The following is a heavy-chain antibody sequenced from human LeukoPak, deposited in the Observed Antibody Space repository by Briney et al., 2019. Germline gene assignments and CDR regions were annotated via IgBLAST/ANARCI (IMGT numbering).Heavy chain of an antibody. CDR2: ISSNSNTI. D-gene: IGHD2-15*01. CDR3: ARDLQGSYYYGMDV. Sequence: PGGSLRLSCAASGFTFSGYSMNWARQAPGKGLEWVSYISSNSNTIYYADSVKGRFTISRDNGKNSLYLQMNSLRAEDTAVYYCARDLQGSYYYGMDVWGQGTTVIVSS. V-gene: IGHV3-48*01. J-gene: IGHJ6*02. CDR1: GFTFSGYS.